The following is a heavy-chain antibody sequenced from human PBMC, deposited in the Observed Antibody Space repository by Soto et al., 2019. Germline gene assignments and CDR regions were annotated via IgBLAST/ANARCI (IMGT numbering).Heavy chain of an antibody. CDR2: IYYDGRNK. D-gene: IGHD1-26*01. J-gene: IGHJ4*02. V-gene: IGHV3-33*01. Sequence: QVQLVESGGGVAQPGRSLRLSCAASGFTFNTYGMHWVRQAPGKGLEWVAVIYYDGRNKYYADSVKGRFTISRDNSKNTLNLQMNSLSVEDTAVYYCARDLGELWPSVGGYWGQGTLVTVSS. CDR3: ARDLGELWPSVGGY. CDR1: GFTFNTYG.